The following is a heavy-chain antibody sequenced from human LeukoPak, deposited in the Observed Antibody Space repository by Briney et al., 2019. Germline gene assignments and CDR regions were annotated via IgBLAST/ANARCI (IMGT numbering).Heavy chain of an antibody. CDR2: ISSSSGTI. CDR1: GFTFSGYA. J-gene: IGHJ5*02. V-gene: IGHV3-48*01. D-gene: IGHD2/OR15-2a*01. Sequence: GGSLRLSCAASGFTFSGYAMNWVRQAPGKGLEWVAYISSSSGTIYYTDSVKGRFTISRDNAKNSVFLQMSSLSGGDTAIYYCARDQGFRHFDPWGQGTLVTVSS. CDR3: ARDQGFRHFDP.